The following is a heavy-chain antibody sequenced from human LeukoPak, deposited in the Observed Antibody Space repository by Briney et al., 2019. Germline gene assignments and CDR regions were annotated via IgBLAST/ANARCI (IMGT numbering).Heavy chain of an antibody. J-gene: IGHJ3*02. CDR1: GGPISSSSYY. V-gene: IGHV4-39*01. CDR3: ARIVGALRDAFDI. CDR2: IYYSGST. D-gene: IGHD1-26*01. Sequence: SETLSLTCTVSGGPISSSSYYWGWIRQPPGKGLEWIGSIYYSGSTYYNPSLKSRVTISVDTSKNQFSLKLSSVTAADTAVYYCARIVGALRDAFDIWGQGTMVTVSS.